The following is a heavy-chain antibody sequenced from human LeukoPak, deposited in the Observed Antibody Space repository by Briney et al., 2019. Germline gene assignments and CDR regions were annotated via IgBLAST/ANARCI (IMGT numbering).Heavy chain of an antibody. CDR3: ARDSGYSGYLPDAFDI. J-gene: IGHJ3*02. Sequence: GGSLRLSCAASGFTFSSYSMNWVRQAPGKGLDWVSSISSSSSYIYYADSVKGRFTISRDNAKNSLYLQMNSLRAEDTAVYYCARDSGYSGYLPDAFDIWGQGTMVTVSP. CDR1: GFTFSSYS. V-gene: IGHV3-21*01. CDR2: ISSSSSYI. D-gene: IGHD5-12*01.